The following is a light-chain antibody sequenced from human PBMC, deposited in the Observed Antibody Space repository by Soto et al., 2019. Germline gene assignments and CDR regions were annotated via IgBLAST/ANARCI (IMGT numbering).Light chain of an antibody. Sequence: QSALTQPASVSGSPGQSITISCTGTSHDIGGYKYFSWYQQHPGKAPQLMIYEVSNPPSRVSNRFSGSKSGNTASLTIAGLQTEGEADYYWWAEACPSELFVFGTGNQVPVL. J-gene: IGLJ1*01. CDR1: SHDIGGYKY. CDR2: EVS. CDR3: WAEACPSELFV. V-gene: IGLV2-14*01.